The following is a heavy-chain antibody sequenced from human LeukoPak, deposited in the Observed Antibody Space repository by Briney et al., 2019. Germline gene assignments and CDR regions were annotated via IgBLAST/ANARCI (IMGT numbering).Heavy chain of an antibody. D-gene: IGHD3-10*01. CDR2: IYYSGST. CDR3: ARDSSELPQPDAFDI. J-gene: IGHJ3*02. Sequence: SETLSLTCTVSGGSISSSSYYWGWIRQPPGKGLEWIGSIYYSGSTYYNPSLKSRVTISVDTSKNQFSLKLSSVTAADTAVYYCARDSSELPQPDAFDIWGQGTMVTVSS. CDR1: GGSISSSSYY. V-gene: IGHV4-39*07.